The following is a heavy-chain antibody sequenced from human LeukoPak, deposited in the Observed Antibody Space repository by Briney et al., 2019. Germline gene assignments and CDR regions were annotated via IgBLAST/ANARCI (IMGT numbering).Heavy chain of an antibody. J-gene: IGHJ4*02. D-gene: IGHD3-22*01. CDR1: GFTFSSYG. CDR3: ARVDRIVVVITH. Sequence: HSGGTLRLSCAASGFTFSSYGMSWVRQAPGKGLEWVTNIKQDGSEKYYVDTVKGRFTISRDNAKNSLYLQMNSLRAEDTAVYYCARVDRIVVVITHWGQGTLVTVSS. V-gene: IGHV3-7*01. CDR2: IKQDGSEK.